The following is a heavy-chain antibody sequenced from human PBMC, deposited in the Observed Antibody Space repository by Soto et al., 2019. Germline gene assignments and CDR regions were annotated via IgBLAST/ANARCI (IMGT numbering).Heavy chain of an antibody. J-gene: IGHJ4*02. CDR1: GFTFSSYA. CDR3: AKKYCSGGSCFDY. V-gene: IGHV3-23*01. CDR2: ISCSGGST. Sequence: PGGSLRLSCAASGFTFSSYAMSWVRQAPGKGLEWVSAISCSGGSTYYADSVKGRFTISRDNSKNTLYLQMNSLRAEDTAVYYCAKKYCSGGSCFDYWGQGTLVTVSS. D-gene: IGHD2-15*01.